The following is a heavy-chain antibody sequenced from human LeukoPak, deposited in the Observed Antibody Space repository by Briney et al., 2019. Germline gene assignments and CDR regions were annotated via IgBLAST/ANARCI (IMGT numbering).Heavy chain of an antibody. J-gene: IGHJ4*02. D-gene: IGHD2-2*01. CDR2: IYSGGST. CDR3: ARDQYCSSTSCPFDY. CDR1: GFTVSSNY. Sequence: GGSLRLSCAASGFTVSSNYMSWVRQAPGKGLEWVSVIYSGGSTFYADSVKGRFTISRDNSKNTLYLQMNSLRAEDTAVYYCARDQYCSSTSCPFDYWGQGTLVTVSS. V-gene: IGHV3-66*01.